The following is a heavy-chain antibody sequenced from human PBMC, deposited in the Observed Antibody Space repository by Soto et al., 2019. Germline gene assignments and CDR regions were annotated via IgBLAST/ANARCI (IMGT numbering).Heavy chain of an antibody. CDR1: GFTFSSYG. Sequence: QVQLVESGGGVVQPGRSLRLSCAASGFTFSSYGMHWVLQAPGKGLEWVAVIWYDGSNTYYADSVKGRFTISRDNSKNTLYLQMNSLRAEETAVYYCAREHFDAFDIWGQGTMVTVSS. J-gene: IGHJ3*02. CDR3: AREHFDAFDI. D-gene: IGHD3-3*02. CDR2: IWYDGSNT. V-gene: IGHV3-33*01.